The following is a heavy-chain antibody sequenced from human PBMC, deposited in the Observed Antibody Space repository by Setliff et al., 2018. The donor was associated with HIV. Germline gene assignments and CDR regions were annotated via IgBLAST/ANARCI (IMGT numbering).Heavy chain of an antibody. V-gene: IGHV4-38-2*02. CDR2: IYHSGNT. Sequence: LSLTCTVSGYSISSRYYWGWIRQSPGKGLEWIGSIYHSGNTQYNPSLKSRVTISVDTPKNQFSLKLSSVTAADTAVYYCASSPAWRSDYGLHTFDYWGQGTLVTVSS. J-gene: IGHJ4*02. CDR3: ASSPAWRSDYGLHTFDY. CDR1: GYSISSRYY. D-gene: IGHD4-17*01.